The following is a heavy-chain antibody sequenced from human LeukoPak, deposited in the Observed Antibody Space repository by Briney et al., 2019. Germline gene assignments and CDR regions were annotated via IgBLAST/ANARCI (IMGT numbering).Heavy chain of an antibody. Sequence: GASVKVSCKASGYTFTGYYMHWVRQAPGQGLEWMGWINPNSGGTNYAQKFQGRVTMTRDTSISTAYTELSRLRSDDTAVYYCAREVNTMVRGVMGGYFDYWGQGTLVTVSS. CDR3: AREVNTMVRGVMGGYFDY. V-gene: IGHV1-2*02. CDR1: GYTFTGYY. CDR2: INPNSGGT. D-gene: IGHD3-10*01. J-gene: IGHJ4*02.